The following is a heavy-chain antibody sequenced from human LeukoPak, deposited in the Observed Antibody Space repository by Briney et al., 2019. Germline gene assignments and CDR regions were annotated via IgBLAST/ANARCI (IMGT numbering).Heavy chain of an antibody. V-gene: IGHV4-34*01. CDR1: GGSFSGYY. D-gene: IGHD6-19*01. J-gene: IGHJ4*02. CDR2: INHSGST. CDR3: ARVAVAGSLDY. Sequence: SETLSLTCAVYGGSFSGYYWSWIRQPPGKGLEWIGEINHSGSTYYNPSLKSRVTISVDTSKNQFSLKLSSVTAADTAVYYCARVAVAGSLDYWGQGTLVTVSS.